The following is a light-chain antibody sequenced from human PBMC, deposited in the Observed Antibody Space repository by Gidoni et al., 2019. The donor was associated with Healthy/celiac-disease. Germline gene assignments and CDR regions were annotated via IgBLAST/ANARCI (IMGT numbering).Light chain of an antibody. CDR3: QQYYSYPLT. CDR1: QGISSY. CDR2: AAS. Sequence: AIRMTQSPSSFSASTGDRVTITCRASQGISSYLDWYQQKPGKAPKLLIYAASPLQSGVPSRFSGSGSGTGFTLTISCLQSEDFATYYCQQYYSYPLTFGGGTKVEIK. V-gene: IGKV1-8*01. J-gene: IGKJ4*01.